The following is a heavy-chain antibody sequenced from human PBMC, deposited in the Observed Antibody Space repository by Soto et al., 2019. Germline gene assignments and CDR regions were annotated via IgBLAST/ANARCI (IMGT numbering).Heavy chain of an antibody. CDR1: GGSFSGYY. CDR3: ARGRLVLPETNAFDI. D-gene: IGHD2-15*01. J-gene: IGHJ3*02. V-gene: IGHV4-34*01. CDR2: INHSGST. Sequence: SETLSLTCAVYGGSFSGYYWSWIRQPPGKGLEWIGEINHSGSTNYNPSLKSRVTISVDTSKNQFSLKLSSVTAADTAVYYCARGRLVLPETNAFDIWGQGTMVTVSS.